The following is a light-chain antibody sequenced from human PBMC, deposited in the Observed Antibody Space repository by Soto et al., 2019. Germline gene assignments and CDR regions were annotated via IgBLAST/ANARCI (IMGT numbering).Light chain of an antibody. CDR3: QSYDSSLSASYV. CDR1: SSNIGAGYE. V-gene: IGLV1-40*01. Sequence: QSVLTQPPSVSGAPGQRVTISCTGSSSNIGAGYEVHWYQHLPGKAPKLLIYGNTNRPSGVPDRFSGSKSGTSASLAITGLQAEDEAVYYCQSYDSSLSASYVFGGGTKLTVL. CDR2: GNT. J-gene: IGLJ1*01.